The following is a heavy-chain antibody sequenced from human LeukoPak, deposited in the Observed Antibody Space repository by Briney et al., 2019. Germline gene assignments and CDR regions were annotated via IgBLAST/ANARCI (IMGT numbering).Heavy chain of an antibody. D-gene: IGHD1-26*01. J-gene: IGHJ4*02. CDR1: GFTFSSYA. CDR3: ARIGGWELLYDY. Sequence: GGSLRLSCAASGFTFSSYAMSWVRQAPGKGLEWVSAISGSGGSTDYADSVRGRFTVSRDNAENTLYLQMNSLRAEDTAVYYCARIGGWELLYDYWGQGTLVTVSS. V-gene: IGHV3-23*01. CDR2: ISGSGGST.